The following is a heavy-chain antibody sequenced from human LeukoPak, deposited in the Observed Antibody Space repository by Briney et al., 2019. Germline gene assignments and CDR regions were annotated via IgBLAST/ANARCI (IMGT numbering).Heavy chain of an antibody. Sequence: KPSATLSLTCTVSGGSISSSNYYWGWIRQPPGKGLEWIGSIYYSGNTYYNPSLKSRVTISVDTSKNQFSLKLTSVTAADTAVYYCAHFKGGSFDFWGQGTMVTVSS. D-gene: IGHD1-26*01. CDR2: IYYSGNT. CDR3: AHFKGGSFDF. J-gene: IGHJ3*01. V-gene: IGHV4-39*01. CDR1: GGSISSSNYY.